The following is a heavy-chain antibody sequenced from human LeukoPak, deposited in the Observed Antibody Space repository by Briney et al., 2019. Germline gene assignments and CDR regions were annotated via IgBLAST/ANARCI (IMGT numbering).Heavy chain of an antibody. J-gene: IGHJ4*02. CDR2: ISYDGSNK. CDR3: AREDYHYDSSGHRSLYFFDY. D-gene: IGHD3-22*01. V-gene: IGHV3-30-3*01. Sequence: PGRSLRLSCAASGFTFSSYAMHWVRQAPGKGLEWVTVISYDGSNKYYADSVKGRFTISRDNSKNTLYLQMNSLRAEYTAVYYCAREDYHYDSSGHRSLYFFDYWGQGTLVTVSS. CDR1: GFTFSSYA.